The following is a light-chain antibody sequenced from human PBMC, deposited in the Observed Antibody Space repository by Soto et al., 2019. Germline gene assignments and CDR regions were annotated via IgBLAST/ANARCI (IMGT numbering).Light chain of an antibody. CDR1: SSDVGGCNY. V-gene: IGLV2-14*01. CDR3: SSYTSSATYV. CDR2: EVT. J-gene: IGLJ1*01. Sequence: QSALTQPASVSGSPGQSITISCTGTSSDVGGCNYVSWYQQHPGKAPKLMIYEVTNRPSGVSNRFSGSKSGNTASLTIAGLQAEDEADYYCSSYTSSATYVFGTGTKVTVL.